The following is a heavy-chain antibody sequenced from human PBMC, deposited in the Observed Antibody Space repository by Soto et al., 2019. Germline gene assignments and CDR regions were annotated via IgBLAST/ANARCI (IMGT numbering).Heavy chain of an antibody. CDR2: IIPIFGTA. CDR1: GGTFSSYA. D-gene: IGHD3-22*01. Sequence: QVQLVQSGAEVKKPGSSVKVSCKASGGTFSSYAISWVRQAPGQGLEWMGGIIPIFGTANYAQKFQGRVTITADESTSTAYMELSSLRSEDTAVYYCARGESRITMIVVVIYAFDIWGQGTMVTVSS. V-gene: IGHV1-69*01. J-gene: IGHJ3*02. CDR3: ARGESRITMIVVVIYAFDI.